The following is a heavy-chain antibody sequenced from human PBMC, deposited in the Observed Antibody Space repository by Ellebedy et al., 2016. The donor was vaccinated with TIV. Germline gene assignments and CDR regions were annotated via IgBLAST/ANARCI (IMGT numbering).Heavy chain of an antibody. V-gene: IGHV3-30*18. J-gene: IGHJ3*02. D-gene: IGHD2-21*02. CDR1: GFLFSRYD. Sequence: PGGSLRLSCSASGFLFSRYDMHWVRQVPGKGLEWVAVLSHDGNNPHYVDSVKGRFTISRDNSRNPLYLQMNSLRPEDTAIYYCVNQLTAIVATCAYDIWGQGTLVTVSS. CDR3: VNQLTAIVATCAYDI. CDR2: LSHDGNNP.